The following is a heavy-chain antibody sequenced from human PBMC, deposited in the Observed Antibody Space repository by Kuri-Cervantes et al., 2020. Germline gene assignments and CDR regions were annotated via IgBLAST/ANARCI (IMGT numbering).Heavy chain of an antibody. J-gene: IGHJ3*02. V-gene: IGHV4-39*07. CDR2: IYHSGST. D-gene: IGHD3-3*02. CDR1: GGSVSSSSYY. Sequence: SETLSLTCTVSGGSVSSSSYYWNWIRQPPGKGLEWIGSIYHSGSTYYNPSLKSRVTISVDTSKNQFSLKLSSVTAADTAVYYCARTIYLRDAFDIWGQGTMVTVSS. CDR3: ARTIYLRDAFDI.